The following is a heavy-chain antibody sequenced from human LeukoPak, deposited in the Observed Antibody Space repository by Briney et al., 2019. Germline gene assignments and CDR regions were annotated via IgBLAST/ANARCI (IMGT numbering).Heavy chain of an antibody. CDR1: GGTFSSYA. CDR2: IIPIFGTA. V-gene: IGHV1-69*13. J-gene: IGHJ6*03. Sequence: GASVKVSCKASGGTFSSYAISWVRQAPGQGLEWMGGIIPIFGTANYAQKLQGRVTITADESTSTAYMELSSLRSDDTAVYYCARRGGKNYGDYVVYYYYMDVWGKGTTVTVSS. CDR3: ARRGGKNYGDYVVYYYYMDV. D-gene: IGHD4-17*01.